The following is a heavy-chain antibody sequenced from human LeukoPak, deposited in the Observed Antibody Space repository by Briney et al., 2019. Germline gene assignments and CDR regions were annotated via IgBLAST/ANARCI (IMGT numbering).Heavy chain of an antibody. CDR3: AKVQYLTLDAFDI. V-gene: IGHV1-2*02. CDR1: GYTFTGYY. J-gene: IGHJ3*02. D-gene: IGHD2-21*02. CDR2: INPNSGDT. Sequence: ASVKVSCKASGYTFTGYYIYWLRQAPGQGLEWMGWINPNSGDTNYAQKFQGRVALTRDTSITTSYMDLSGLRSDDTAVYYCAKVQYLTLDAFDIWGRGTMVTVSS.